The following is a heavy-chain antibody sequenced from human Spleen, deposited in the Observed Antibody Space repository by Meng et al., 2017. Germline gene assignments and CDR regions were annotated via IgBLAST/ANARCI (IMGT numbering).Heavy chain of an antibody. CDR1: GDPISSDIW. J-gene: IGHJ4*02. CDR3: GRDQGRELINH. D-gene: IGHD1-7*01. V-gene: IGHV4-4*02. Sequence: VQLQESGPGTVKPSGNLSLTCTVSGDPISSDIWWSWVRQPPGKGLEWIGGVYYRGDTNYNPSLKSRVDISVDKSKNQFYLSLFSVTAADTAVYYCGRDQGRELINHWGQGTLVTVSS. CDR2: VYYRGDT.